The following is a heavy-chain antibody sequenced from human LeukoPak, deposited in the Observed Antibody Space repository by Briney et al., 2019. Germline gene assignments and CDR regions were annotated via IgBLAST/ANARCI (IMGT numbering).Heavy chain of an antibody. CDR1: GFTFNNYA. Sequence: GGSLRLSCAASGFTFNNYAMSWVRQAPGKGLEWVSAISGNGRSTYYADSVKGRFTISRDNSKNTLYLQMNSLRAEDTAVYYCAKCEGPMIVVAPWIDYWGQGTLVTVSS. D-gene: IGHD3-22*01. V-gene: IGHV3-23*01. CDR2: ISGNGRST. J-gene: IGHJ4*02. CDR3: AKCEGPMIVVAPWIDY.